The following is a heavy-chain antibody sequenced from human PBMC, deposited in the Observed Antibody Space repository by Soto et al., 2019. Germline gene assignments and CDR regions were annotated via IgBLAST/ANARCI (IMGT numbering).Heavy chain of an antibody. Sequence: GASVKVSCKASGYTFTSYGISWVRQAPGQGLEWMGWISAYNGNTNYAQKLQGRVTMTTDTSTSTAYMELRSLRSDDTAVYYCARAAKGTVTAARYNWFDPWGQGTLVTVSS. CDR1: GYTFTSYG. CDR2: ISAYNGNT. J-gene: IGHJ5*02. CDR3: ARAAKGTVTAARYNWFDP. V-gene: IGHV1-18*01. D-gene: IGHD4-17*01.